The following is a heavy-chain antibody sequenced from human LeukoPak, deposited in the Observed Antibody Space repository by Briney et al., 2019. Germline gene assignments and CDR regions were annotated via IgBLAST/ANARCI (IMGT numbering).Heavy chain of an antibody. CDR2: ISSSGSTI. CDR3: ARGAIGSCTLDS. Sequence: GGSLRLSCAASGFIFSTYSMNWARQAPGKGLEWVSYISSSGSTIYYTDSVKGRFTISRDNAKYSLYLQMNSQRAEDTAVYYCARGAIGSCTLDSWGQGTLVTVSS. CDR1: GFIFSTYS. V-gene: IGHV3-48*04. D-gene: IGHD1-26*01. J-gene: IGHJ4*02.